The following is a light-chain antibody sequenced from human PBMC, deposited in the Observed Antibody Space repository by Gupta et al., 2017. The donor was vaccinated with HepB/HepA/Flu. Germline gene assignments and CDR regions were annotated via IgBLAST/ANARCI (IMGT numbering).Light chain of an antibody. Sequence: IVMKQSPVTLSVSPGERATLSCTASQTVSSSVAWYQQKPGQSPRLLIYDASTRVASVPDRFSGSGSGTEFTLTINSRQSADFAVYFCQQDYQWHSFNFGHGTTVDVK. J-gene: IGKJ3*01. V-gene: IGKV3-15*01. CDR3: QQDYQWHSFN. CDR2: DAS. CDR1: QTVSSS.